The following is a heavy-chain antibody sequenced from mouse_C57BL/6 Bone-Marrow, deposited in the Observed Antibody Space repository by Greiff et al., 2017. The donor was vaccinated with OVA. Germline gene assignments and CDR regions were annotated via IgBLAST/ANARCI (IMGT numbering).Heavy chain of an antibody. Sequence: EVQLVESGGGLVQPKGSLKLSCAASGFSFNTYAMNWVRQAPGQGLEWVARIRSKSNNYATYYADSVKGRFTISRDDSESMLYLPMNNLKTEDPAVYYCVRHGRGAGFAYWGQGTLVTVSA. V-gene: IGHV10-1*01. CDR1: GFSFNTYA. CDR3: VRHGRGAGFAY. J-gene: IGHJ3*01. CDR2: IRSKSNNYAT.